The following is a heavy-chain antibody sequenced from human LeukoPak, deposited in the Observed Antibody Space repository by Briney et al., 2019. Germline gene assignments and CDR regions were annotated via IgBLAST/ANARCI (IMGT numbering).Heavy chain of an antibody. CDR3: ARGRYGGRHPIDY. CDR2: INRSGST. D-gene: IGHD4-23*01. V-gene: IGHV4-34*01. CDR1: GGSFSGYY. J-gene: IGHJ4*02. Sequence: SETLSLTCAVYGGSFSGYYWSWIRQPPGKGLEWIGEINRSGSTNYNPSLKSRVTISVDTSKNQFSLKLSSVTAADTAVYYCARGRYGGRHPIDYWGQGTLVTVSS.